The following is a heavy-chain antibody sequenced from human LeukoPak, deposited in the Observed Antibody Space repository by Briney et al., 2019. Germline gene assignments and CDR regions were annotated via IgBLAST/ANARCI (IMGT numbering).Heavy chain of an antibody. CDR2: ISSSGSTI. D-gene: IGHD2-15*01. CDR1: GFTFSDYY. V-gene: IGHV3-11*04. Sequence: GGSLRLSCAASGFTFSDYYMSWIRQAPGKGLEWVSYISSSGSTIYYADSVKGRFTISRDNAKNSLYLQMNSLRAEDTAVYCCAGEVRDCSGGSCYHTDDYWGQGTLVTVSS. J-gene: IGHJ4*02. CDR3: AGEVRDCSGGSCYHTDDY.